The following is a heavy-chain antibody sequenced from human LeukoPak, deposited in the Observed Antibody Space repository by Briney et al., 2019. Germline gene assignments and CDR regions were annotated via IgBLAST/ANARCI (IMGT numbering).Heavy chain of an antibody. CDR1: GGSTSSGDYY. CDR2: IYYSGST. CDR3: ARDHYYGSGSYPDY. D-gene: IGHD3-10*01. Sequence: PSETLSLTCTVSGGSTSSGDYYWSWIRQPPGKGLGWIGYIYYSGSTYYNPSLKSRVTISVDTSKNQFSLKLSSVTAADTAVYYCARDHYYGSGSYPDYWGQGTLVTVSS. V-gene: IGHV4-30-4*01. J-gene: IGHJ4*02.